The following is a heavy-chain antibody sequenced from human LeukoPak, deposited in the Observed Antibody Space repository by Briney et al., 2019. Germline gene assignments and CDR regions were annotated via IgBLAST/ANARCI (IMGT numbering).Heavy chain of an antibody. CDR1: GYTFTGYY. D-gene: IGHD3-10*01. J-gene: IGHJ3*02. CDR2: INPNSGGT. CDR3: AKNIWFGESSDAFHI. V-gene: IGHV1-2*02. Sequence: GASVKVSCKASGYTFTGYYMHWVRQAPGQGLEWMRWINPNSGGTNYAQKFQGRVTMTRDTSISTAYMELSRLRSDDTAVYYCAKNIWFGESSDAFHIWGQGTMVTVSS.